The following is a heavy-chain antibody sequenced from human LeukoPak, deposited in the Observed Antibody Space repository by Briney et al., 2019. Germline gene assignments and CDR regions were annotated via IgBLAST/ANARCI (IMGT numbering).Heavy chain of an antibody. Sequence: PSETLSLTCAVYGGSFSRYYWSWIRQPPGKGLEWIGEINHSGSTNYNPSLKSRVTISVDTSKNQFSLKLSSVTAADTAVYYCARHARTYEQQLVLQSWGQGTLVTVSS. D-gene: IGHD6-13*01. CDR2: INHSGST. J-gene: IGHJ4*02. CDR3: ARHARTYEQQLVLQS. CDR1: GGSFSRYY. V-gene: IGHV4-34*01.